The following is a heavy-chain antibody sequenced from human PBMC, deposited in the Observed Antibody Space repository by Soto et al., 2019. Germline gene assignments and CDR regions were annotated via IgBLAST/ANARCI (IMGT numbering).Heavy chain of an antibody. CDR1: GYTFTGYY. Sequence: ASVKVSCKASGYTFTGYYMHWVRQAPGQGLEWMGWINPNSGGTNYAQKFQGRVTMTRDTSISTAYMELSRLRSDDTAVYYCARDDIGDYDYTGGFDPWGQGTLVTVSS. J-gene: IGHJ5*02. CDR2: INPNSGGT. CDR3: ARDDIGDYDYTGGFDP. V-gene: IGHV1-2*02. D-gene: IGHD5-12*01.